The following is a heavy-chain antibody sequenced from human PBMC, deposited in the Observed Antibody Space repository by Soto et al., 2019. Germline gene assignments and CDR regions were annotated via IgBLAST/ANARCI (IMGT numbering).Heavy chain of an antibody. J-gene: IGHJ6*02. D-gene: IGHD6-19*01. CDR1: GFTFSSYA. CDR3: VNGGVAVDGRSYIMDV. V-gene: IGHV3-64D*06. Sequence: EVQLVESGGGLVQPGGSLRLSCSASGFTFSSYAMHWVRQAPGKGLEYVSAISSNGGSTYYADSVKGRFTITRDNSKNTLDLQMNSLRAADTAVYYCVNGGVAVDGRSYIMDVWGQGTTITVSS. CDR2: ISSNGGST.